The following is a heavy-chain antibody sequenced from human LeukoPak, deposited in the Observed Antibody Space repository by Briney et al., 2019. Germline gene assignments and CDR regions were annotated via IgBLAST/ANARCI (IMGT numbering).Heavy chain of an antibody. Sequence: PGRSLRLSCAASGFTFSSYGMHWVRQAPGKGLEWVAVIWYDGSNKYYADSVKGRFTISRDNSKNTLYLQMNSLGAEDTAVYYCARDSVWLREPWGQGTLVTVSS. J-gene: IGHJ5*02. D-gene: IGHD5-12*01. V-gene: IGHV3-33*01. CDR1: GFTFSSYG. CDR3: ARDSVWLREP. CDR2: IWYDGSNK.